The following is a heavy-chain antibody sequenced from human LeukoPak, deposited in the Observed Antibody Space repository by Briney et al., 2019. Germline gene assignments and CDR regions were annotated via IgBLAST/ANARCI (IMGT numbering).Heavy chain of an antibody. Sequence: SGGSLRLSCAASGFTFTNTWMSWVRQAPGKGLEWVGRVKSKADDGTTDYAAPVQGRFTISRDDSKNTLSLQMNSLKTEDTAVYYCATEGGSGSYYGDDAFDMWGQGTMVTVSS. V-gene: IGHV3-15*01. CDR3: ATEGGSGSYYGDDAFDM. CDR2: VKSKADDGTT. CDR1: GFTFTNTW. J-gene: IGHJ3*02. D-gene: IGHD3-10*01.